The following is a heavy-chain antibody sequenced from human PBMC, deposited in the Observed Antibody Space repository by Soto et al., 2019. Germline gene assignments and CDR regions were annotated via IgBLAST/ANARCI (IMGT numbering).Heavy chain of an antibody. Sequence: GGSLRLSCAASGFTFSSYAMHWVRQAPGKGLEWVAVISYDGSNKYYADSVKGRFTISRDNSKNTLYLQMNSLRGEDSAVYYCATEGAKTTWNFDYWGQGTVVTVSS. CDR1: GFTFSSYA. J-gene: IGHJ4*02. D-gene: IGHD1-1*01. CDR3: ATEGAKTTWNFDY. CDR2: ISYDGSNK. V-gene: IGHV3-30-3*01.